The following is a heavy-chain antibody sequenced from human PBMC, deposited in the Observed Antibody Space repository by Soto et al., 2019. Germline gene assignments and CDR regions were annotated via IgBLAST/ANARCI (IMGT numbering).Heavy chain of an antibody. CDR1: GCTFSNYG. D-gene: IGHD3-22*01. V-gene: IGHV1-69*06. J-gene: IGHJ4*01. Sequence: QVQLVQSGAEVKKPGSSVKVSCKASGCTFSNYGVNWVRQAPGQGLEWMGRIIPISGAANYAQKFQGRVTITADNSTSTSYIELGSLRSEDTALYSCASEMTMTLVTYFDFRGQGTLVTFSS. CDR2: IIPISGAA. CDR3: ASEMTMTLVTYFDF.